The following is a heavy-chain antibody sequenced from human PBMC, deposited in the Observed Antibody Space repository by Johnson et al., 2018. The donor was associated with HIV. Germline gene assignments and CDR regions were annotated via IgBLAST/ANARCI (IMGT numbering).Heavy chain of an antibody. CDR1: GFTFNSYG. J-gene: IGHJ3*02. V-gene: IGHV3-30*02. D-gene: IGHD3-16*01. Sequence: QVHLVESGGGVVQPGGSLRLSCVASGFTFNSYGMHWVRQAPGKGLEWVAFIRYDGSNKYYADSVKGRFTISRDNSKNTLFLQMSSLRTEDTAIYYCARVDDGGTGRLAVDIWGQGTMVTVSS. CDR2: IRYDGSNK. CDR3: ARVDDGGTGRLAVDI.